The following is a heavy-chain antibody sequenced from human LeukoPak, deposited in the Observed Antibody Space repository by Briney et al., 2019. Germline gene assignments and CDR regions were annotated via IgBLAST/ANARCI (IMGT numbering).Heavy chain of an antibody. CDR3: ARDGDGYRGGIDY. Sequence: SETLSLTCTVPGGSISSSSYYWGWIRQPPGKGLEWIGSIYYSGSTYYNPSLKSRVTISVDTSKNQFSLKLSSVTAADTAVYYCARDGDGYRGGIDYWGQGTLVTVSS. CDR2: IYYSGST. V-gene: IGHV4-39*02. J-gene: IGHJ4*02. D-gene: IGHD5-24*01. CDR1: GGSISSSSYY.